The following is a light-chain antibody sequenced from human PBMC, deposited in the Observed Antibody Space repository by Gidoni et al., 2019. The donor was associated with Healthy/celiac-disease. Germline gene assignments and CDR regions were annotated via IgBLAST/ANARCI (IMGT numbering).Light chain of an antibody. Sequence: QSALTQPASVSGSPGKAITISFTGTSSDVGSYNLVSWYQQHPGKAPKLMIYEVSKRPSGVSNRISGSKSGNTASLTISGLKAEDEADYYCCSYAGSSTVVFGGGTKLTVL. CDR3: CSYAGSSTVV. CDR1: SSDVGSYNL. V-gene: IGLV2-23*02. J-gene: IGLJ2*01. CDR2: EVS.